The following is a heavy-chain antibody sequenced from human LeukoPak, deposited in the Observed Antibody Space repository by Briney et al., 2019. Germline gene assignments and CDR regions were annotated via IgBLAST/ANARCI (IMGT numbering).Heavy chain of an antibody. D-gene: IGHD3-3*01. CDR3: ARDPSAYYDFWSGYHPTYNWFDP. V-gene: IGHV3-11*06. Sequence: GGSLRLSCAASGFTFSDYYMSWIRQAPGKGLEWVSSISSSSSYIYYADSVKGRFTISRDNAKNSLYLQMNSLRAEDTAVYYCARDPSAYYDFWSGYHPTYNWFDPWGQGTLVTVSS. CDR2: ISSSSSYI. CDR1: GFTFSDYY. J-gene: IGHJ5*02.